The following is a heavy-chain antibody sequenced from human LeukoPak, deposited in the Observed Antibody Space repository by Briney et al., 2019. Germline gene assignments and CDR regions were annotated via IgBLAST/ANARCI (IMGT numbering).Heavy chain of an antibody. CDR3: TRVRGVYEILFDY. Sequence: GGSLRLSCTASGFTFGDYAMSWVRQAPGKGLEWVGFIRSKAYGGTTEYAASVKGRFTISRDDSKSIAYLQMNSLKTEDTAVYYCTRVRGVYEILFDYWGQGTLVTVSS. CDR1: GFTFGDYA. CDR2: IRSKAYGGTT. J-gene: IGHJ4*02. D-gene: IGHD3-10*01. V-gene: IGHV3-49*04.